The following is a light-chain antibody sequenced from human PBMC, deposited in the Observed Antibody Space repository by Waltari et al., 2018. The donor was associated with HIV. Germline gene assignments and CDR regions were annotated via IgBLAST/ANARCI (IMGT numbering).Light chain of an antibody. J-gene: IGKJ2*01. Sequence: ENVLTQSPGTLSLSPGERVTLSCRASQSVTSYYLAWYQQKPGQAPRLLIYGASNRATDIPDRFSGSGSGTDFTLTISRLEPEDFAVYYCQQYGSSPQTFGQGTRLELK. V-gene: IGKV3-20*01. CDR3: QQYGSSPQT. CDR2: GAS. CDR1: QSVTSYY.